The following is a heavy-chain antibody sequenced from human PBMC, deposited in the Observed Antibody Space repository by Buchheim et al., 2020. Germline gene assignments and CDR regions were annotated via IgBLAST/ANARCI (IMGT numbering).Heavy chain of an antibody. CDR2: IKQDGSEK. V-gene: IGHV3-7*01. J-gene: IGHJ6*02. CDR3: ARDRFYYYYYGMDV. Sequence: EVQLVESGGGLVQPGGSLRLSCAASGFTFSSYWMSWVRQAPGKGLEWVANIKQDGSEKYYVDSVKGRFTISRENAKHSLYLQMNSLRAEDTAVYYCARDRFYYYYYGMDVWGQGTT. CDR1: GFTFSSYW.